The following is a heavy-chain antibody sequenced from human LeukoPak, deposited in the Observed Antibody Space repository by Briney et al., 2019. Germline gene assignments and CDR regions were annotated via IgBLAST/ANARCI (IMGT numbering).Heavy chain of an antibody. D-gene: IGHD6-13*01. CDR2: IYYSGST. CDR3: ARVASSSWYYFDY. V-gene: IGHV4-30-4*08. Sequence: SQTLSLTCTVSGGSISSGDYYWSWIRQPPGKGLEWIGYIYYSGSTYYNPSLKSRVTISVDTSKNQFSLELSSVTAADTAVYYCARVASSSWYYFDYWGQGTLVTVSS. J-gene: IGHJ4*02. CDR1: GGSISSGDYY.